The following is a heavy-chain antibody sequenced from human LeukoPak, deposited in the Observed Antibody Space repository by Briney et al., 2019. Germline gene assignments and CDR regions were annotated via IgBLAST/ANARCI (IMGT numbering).Heavy chain of an antibody. CDR3: ASYCTNGVCYPHDAFDI. J-gene: IGHJ3*02. Sequence: SETLSLTCTVSGASISSYYWSWIRQPPGKGLEWIGYIYYSGTTNYNPSLKSRVTISLDTSKNQFSLKLSSVTAADTAVYYCASYCTNGVCYPHDAFDIWGQGTMVTVSS. V-gene: IGHV4-59*01. D-gene: IGHD2-8*01. CDR2: IYYSGTT. CDR1: GASISSYY.